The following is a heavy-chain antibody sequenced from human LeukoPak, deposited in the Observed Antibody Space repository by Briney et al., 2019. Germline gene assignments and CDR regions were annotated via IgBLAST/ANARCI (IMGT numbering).Heavy chain of an antibody. CDR1: GYSISSGYY. CDR3: ARDFSPTAVAGSY. V-gene: IGHV4-38-2*02. J-gene: IGHJ4*02. Sequence: SETLSLTCTASGYSISSGYYWGWIRQPPGKRLEWIGSIYHSGSTYYNPSLKSRVTISVDTSKNQFSLKLSSVTAADTAVYYCARDFSPTAVAGSYWGQGTLVTVSS. D-gene: IGHD6-19*01. CDR2: IYHSGST.